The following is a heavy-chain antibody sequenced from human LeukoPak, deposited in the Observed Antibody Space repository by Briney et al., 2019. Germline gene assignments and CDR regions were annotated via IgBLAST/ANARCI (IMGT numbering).Heavy chain of an antibody. CDR3: ARHGPDYGGFDY. CDR1: GYSFTTYW. CDR2: IYPGDPDS. V-gene: IGHV5-51*01. J-gene: IGHJ4*02. D-gene: IGHD4-23*01. Sequence: GESLKISCKGSGYSFTTYWIGWVRQMPGKGLEWMGIIYPGDPDSRYSPSFQGQVTMSADKSTRTAYLQWSSLKASDTAMYYCARHGPDYGGFDYWGQGTLVTVSS.